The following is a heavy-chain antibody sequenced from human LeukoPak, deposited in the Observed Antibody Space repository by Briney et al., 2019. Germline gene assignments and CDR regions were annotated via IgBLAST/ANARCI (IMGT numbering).Heavy chain of an antibody. CDR1: GFTFGDHA. CDR2: IRSRAYGGTT. Sequence: PGGSLRLSCSSYGFTFGDHAMSWLRQAPGKGLEWVGFIRSRAYGGTTEYAASVKSRFSISRDDSKGIAYLQMNSLKIEDTAVYYCMDVWGQGTTVIVSS. J-gene: IGHJ6*02. V-gene: IGHV3-49*03. CDR3: MDV.